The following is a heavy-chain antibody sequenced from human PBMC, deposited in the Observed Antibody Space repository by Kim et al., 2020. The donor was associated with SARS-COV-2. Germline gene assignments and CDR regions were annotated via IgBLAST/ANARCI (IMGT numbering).Heavy chain of an antibody. V-gene: IGHV5-51*01. CDR3: ARNLRSGPDY. Sequence: GESLKISCEASGYSFTSYWIGWVRQMPGKGLEWVGIIYPVDSETRYSPSFQGQVTISVDKSISTAYLQWSSLKASDTAIYYCARNLRSGPDYWGQGTLVTVSS. CDR2: IYPVDSET. CDR1: GYSFTSYW. J-gene: IGHJ4*02. D-gene: IGHD5-12*01.